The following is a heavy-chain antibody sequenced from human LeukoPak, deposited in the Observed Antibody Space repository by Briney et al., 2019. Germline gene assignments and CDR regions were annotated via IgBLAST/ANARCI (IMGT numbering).Heavy chain of an antibody. CDR3: ARDGTYSSSWYDDYYYCGMDD. V-gene: IGHV3-21*01. CDR2: ISSSSSYI. D-gene: IGHD6-13*01. CDR1: GFTFSSYS. J-gene: IGHJ6*02. Sequence: GGSLRLSCAASGFTFSSYSMNWVRQAPGKGLEWVASISSSSSYIYYADSVKGRFTISRDNAKNSLYLQMNSLRAEDTAVYYCARDGTYSSSWYDDYYYCGMDDWGQGTTVTVSS.